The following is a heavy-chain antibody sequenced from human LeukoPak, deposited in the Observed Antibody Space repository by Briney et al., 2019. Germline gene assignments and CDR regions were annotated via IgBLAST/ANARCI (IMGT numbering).Heavy chain of an antibody. V-gene: IGHV4-59*12. D-gene: IGHD2-2*01. CDR2: IDYSGYT. J-gene: IGHJ6*03. CDR1: GGSISSYY. CDR3: ARDIVVVPAAPEYYYYCMDV. Sequence: SETLSLTCTVSGGSISSYYWSWIRQPPGKGLEWIGYIDYSGYTNYNPSLKSRVTISVDTSKNQFSLKLSSVTAADTAVYYCARDIVVVPAAPEYYYYCMDVWGKGTTVTISS.